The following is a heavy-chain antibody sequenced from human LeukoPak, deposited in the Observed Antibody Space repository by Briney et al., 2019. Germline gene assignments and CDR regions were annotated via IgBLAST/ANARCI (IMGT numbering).Heavy chain of an antibody. J-gene: IGHJ4*02. Sequence: GGSLRLSCAASGFTFSAHSMNWVRQAPGKGLEWVSSISGNSDYIYYADSLEGRFTISRDNANNSLYLRMDSLRAEDTAVYYCAREQIDTSSWPFGIDYWGQGTLVTVSS. CDR3: AREQIDTSSWPFGIDY. V-gene: IGHV3-21*01. D-gene: IGHD6-13*01. CDR2: ISGNSDYI. CDR1: GFTFSAHS.